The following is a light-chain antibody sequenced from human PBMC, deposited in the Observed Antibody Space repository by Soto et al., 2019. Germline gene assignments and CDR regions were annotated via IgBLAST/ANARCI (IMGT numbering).Light chain of an antibody. CDR1: SSDVGGYDY. CDR3: SSYTSSSTYV. V-gene: IGLV2-14*03. Sequence: QSALTQPASVSGSPGQSIAISCTGTSSDVGGYDYVSWYQQHPGKAPKLMIYDVSNRPSGVSNRFSGSKSDNTASLTIPGLQAEDEADYYCSSYTSSSTYVFGTGTKVTVL. CDR2: DVS. J-gene: IGLJ1*01.